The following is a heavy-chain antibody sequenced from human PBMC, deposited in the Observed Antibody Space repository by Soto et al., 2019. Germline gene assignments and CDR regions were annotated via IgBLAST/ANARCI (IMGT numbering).Heavy chain of an antibody. CDR2: IYHSGST. D-gene: IGHD3-10*01. V-gene: IGHV4-30-2*01. CDR3: ARVWGGAFDI. J-gene: IGHJ3*02. Sequence: SESLSLTCAFFRSSITSVRYSWSWFRQPPGKGLELIGYIYHSGSTYYNPSLKSRVTISVDRSKNQFSLKLSSVTAADTAVYYCARVWGGAFDIWGQGTMVT. CDR1: RSSITSVRYS.